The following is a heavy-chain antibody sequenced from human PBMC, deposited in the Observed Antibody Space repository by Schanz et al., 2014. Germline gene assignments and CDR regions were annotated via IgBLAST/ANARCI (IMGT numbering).Heavy chain of an antibody. V-gene: IGHV3-23*01. J-gene: IGHJ2*01. D-gene: IGHD1-26*01. CDR1: GFTFTNYA. CDR3: GRAGTGMAGGYCEL. CDR2: ISDSGDTA. Sequence: DVQLLESGGGLVQPGGSLRLSCAASGFTFTNYAMSWVRQAPGKGLEWVSLISDSGDTAYYADSVKGRFTISRDNSKSTLFLQMSSLRVDDMAVYYCGRAGTGMAGGYCELWGRGTLVTVSS.